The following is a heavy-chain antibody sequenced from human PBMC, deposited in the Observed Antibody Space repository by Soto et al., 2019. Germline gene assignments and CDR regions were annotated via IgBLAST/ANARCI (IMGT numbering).Heavy chain of an antibody. Sequence: GGSLRLSCAASGFTFSSYAMSWVRQAPGKGLEWVSAISGSGGSTYYADSVKGRFTISRDNSKNTLYLQMNSLRAEDTAVYYCAKGGPLGADFYYYGMDVWGQGTTVTVSS. V-gene: IGHV3-23*01. CDR2: ISGSGGST. CDR3: AKGGPLGADFYYYGMDV. CDR1: GFTFSSYA. J-gene: IGHJ6*02. D-gene: IGHD3-16*01.